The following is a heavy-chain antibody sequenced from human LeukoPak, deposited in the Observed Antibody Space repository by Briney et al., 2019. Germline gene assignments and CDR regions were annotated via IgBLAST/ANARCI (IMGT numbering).Heavy chain of an antibody. J-gene: IGHJ4*02. CDR3: ARVWWELNRTFDY. Sequence: PGGSLRLSCAASGFTFSSYSMNWVRQAPGKGLEWVSYISSSSSTIYYADSVKGRFTISRDNAKNSLYLQMNSLRAEDTAVYYCARVWWELNRTFDYWGQGTLVTVSS. CDR1: GFTFSSYS. D-gene: IGHD1-26*01. V-gene: IGHV3-48*01. CDR2: ISSSSSTI.